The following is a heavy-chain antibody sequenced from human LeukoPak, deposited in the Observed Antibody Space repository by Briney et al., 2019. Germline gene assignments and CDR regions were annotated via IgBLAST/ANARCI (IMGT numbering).Heavy chain of an antibody. D-gene: IGHD5-24*01. V-gene: IGHV4-59*01. J-gene: IGHJ4*02. Sequence: SETLSLTCTVSGGSISSYYWSWIRQPPGKGLEWIGYIYYSGSTNYNPSLKGRVTISVDTSKNQFSLKLSSATAADTAVYYCARERDGYNWGLVDYWGQGTLVTVSS. CDR3: ARERDGYNWGLVDY. CDR2: IYYSGST. CDR1: GGSISSYY.